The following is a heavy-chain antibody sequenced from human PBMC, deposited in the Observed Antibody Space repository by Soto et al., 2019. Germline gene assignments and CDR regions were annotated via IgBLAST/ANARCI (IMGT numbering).Heavy chain of an antibody. Sequence: ASVKVSCKASGYTFTGYYMHWVRQAPGQGLEWMGWINPNSGGTNYAQKFQGRVTMTRDTSISTAYMELSRLRSDDTAVYYCAREWSIAARPFYYYYGMDVWGQGTTVTVS. D-gene: IGHD6-6*01. J-gene: IGHJ6*02. CDR3: AREWSIAARPFYYYYGMDV. CDR2: INPNSGGT. CDR1: GYTFTGYY. V-gene: IGHV1-2*02.